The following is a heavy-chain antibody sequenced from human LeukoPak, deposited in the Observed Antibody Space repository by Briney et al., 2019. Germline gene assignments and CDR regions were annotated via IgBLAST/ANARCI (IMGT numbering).Heavy chain of an antibody. Sequence: GGSLRLSCAASGFTFSGFGMHWVRQAPGKGLEWVANIKHDGSEKYYVDSVKGRFTVSRDNAKNSLFLQMNSLRAEDTAVYYCGTRAYWGQGTLVTVSS. CDR3: GTRAY. CDR2: IKHDGSEK. V-gene: IGHV3-7*01. J-gene: IGHJ4*02. CDR1: GFTFSGFG.